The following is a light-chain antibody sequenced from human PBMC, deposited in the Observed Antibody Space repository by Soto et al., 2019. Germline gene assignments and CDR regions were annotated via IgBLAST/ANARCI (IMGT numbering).Light chain of an antibody. CDR2: YDD. CDR1: TSNIGNNA. CDR3: AVWADRLNGWM. Sequence: QSVLTQPPSVSEAPRQRVTISCSGSTSNIGNNAVNWYQHLPGKTPKLLVYYDDLVPSGVSDRFSGSKSGTSAALVISGLQSEDEADYYCAVWADRLNGWMFGGGTQLTVL. V-gene: IGLV1-36*01. J-gene: IGLJ3*02.